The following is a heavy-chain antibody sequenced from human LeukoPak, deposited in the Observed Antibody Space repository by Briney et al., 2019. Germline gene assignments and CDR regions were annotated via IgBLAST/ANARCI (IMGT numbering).Heavy chain of an antibody. V-gene: IGHV3-48*03. Sequence: PGGSLRLSCAASGFTLSSYEVNWVRQAPGKGLEWVSYINSSGSTIYYADSVKGRFTISRDNANNSLYLQMNSLRAEDKAVYYCAEHVITMIGGVWGKGTTVTISS. D-gene: IGHD3-10*02. J-gene: IGHJ6*04. CDR2: INSSGSTI. CDR1: GFTLSSYE. CDR3: AEHVITMIGGV.